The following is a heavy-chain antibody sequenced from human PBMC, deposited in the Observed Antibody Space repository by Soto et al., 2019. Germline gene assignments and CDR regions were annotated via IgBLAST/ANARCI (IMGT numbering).Heavy chain of an antibody. CDR3: ARERNTAMVNFMDV. D-gene: IGHD5-18*01. J-gene: IGHJ6*02. V-gene: IGHV6-1*01. CDR1: GNSLSSNIAA. CDR2: TYYRSKWDN. Sequence: SQTLSLTCAISGNSLSSNIAAWNCIRQSPSRGLEWLGKTYYRSKWDNDYADSVKSRITINTDTSKNQFSLQVNSVTPEDTAVYYCARERNTAMVNFMDVWGQGTPVTVSS.